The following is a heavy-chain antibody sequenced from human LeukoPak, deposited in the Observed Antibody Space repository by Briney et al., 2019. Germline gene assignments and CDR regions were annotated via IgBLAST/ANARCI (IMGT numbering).Heavy chain of an antibody. Sequence: GGSLRLSCAASGFTFSSYAMSWVRQAPGKGLEWVSAISGSGGSAYYADSVKGRFTISRDNSKNTLYLQMNSLRAEDTAVYYCAKDGEGIAGGYYFDYWGQGTLVTVSS. D-gene: IGHD6-13*01. CDR2: ISGSGGSA. CDR1: GFTFSSYA. V-gene: IGHV3-23*01. J-gene: IGHJ4*02. CDR3: AKDGEGIAGGYYFDY.